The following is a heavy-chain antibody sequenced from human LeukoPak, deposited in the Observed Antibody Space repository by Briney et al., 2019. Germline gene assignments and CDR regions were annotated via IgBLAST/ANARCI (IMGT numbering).Heavy chain of an antibody. CDR3: ARRLREFAFDI. V-gene: IGHV4-59*12. J-gene: IGHJ3*02. CDR1: GGSISSYY. Sequence: SETLSLTCTVSGGSISSYYWSWIRQPPGKGLEWIGYIYYSGSTNYNPSLKSRVTISVDTSKNQFSLKLSSATAADTAVYYCARRLREFAFDIWGQGTMVTVSS. D-gene: IGHD4-17*01. CDR2: IYYSGST.